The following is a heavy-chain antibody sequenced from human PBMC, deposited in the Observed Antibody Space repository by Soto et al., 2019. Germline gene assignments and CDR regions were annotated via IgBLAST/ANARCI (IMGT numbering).Heavy chain of an antibody. D-gene: IGHD3-22*01. V-gene: IGHV4-59*01. J-gene: IGHJ6*02. Sequence: SETLSLTCTVSGGSISSYYWSWIRQPPGKGLEWIGYIYYSGSTNYNPSLKSRVTISVDTSKNQFSLKLSSVTAAETAVYYCEREGQIGSWRHYGMDVWGQGTTATVSS. CDR3: EREGQIGSWRHYGMDV. CDR1: GGSISSYY. CDR2: IYYSGST.